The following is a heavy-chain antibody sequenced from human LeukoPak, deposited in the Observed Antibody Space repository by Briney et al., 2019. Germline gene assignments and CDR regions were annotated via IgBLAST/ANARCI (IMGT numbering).Heavy chain of an antibody. V-gene: IGHV3-21*01. D-gene: IGHD2-2*01. J-gene: IGHJ6*02. Sequence: GGSLRLSCAASGFTFSSYSMNWVRQAPGKGLEWVSSISSSSSYIYYADSVKGRFTISRDNAKNSLYLQMSSLRAEDTAVYYCARDYCSSTSCTYYYYYGMDVWGQGTTVTVSS. CDR2: ISSSSSYI. CDR1: GFTFSSYS. CDR3: ARDYCSSTSCTYYYYYGMDV.